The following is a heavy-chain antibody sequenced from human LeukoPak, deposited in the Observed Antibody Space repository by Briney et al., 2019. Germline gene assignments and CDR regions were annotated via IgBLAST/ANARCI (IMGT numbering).Heavy chain of an antibody. CDR2: IYHRGST. D-gene: IGHD6-19*01. V-gene: IGHV4-38-2*02. Sequence: SETLSLTCTVSGYSISSGYYWGWIRPPPGKGLEWIRSIYHRGSTYYNLSLKSRVTVAVYTTKNQFSLKLSRVNAADVSVYSCARVTRRQWLVSAIWYFDLWGRGTLVTVSS. J-gene: IGHJ2*01. CDR3: ARVTRRQWLVSAIWYFDL. CDR1: GYSISSGYY.